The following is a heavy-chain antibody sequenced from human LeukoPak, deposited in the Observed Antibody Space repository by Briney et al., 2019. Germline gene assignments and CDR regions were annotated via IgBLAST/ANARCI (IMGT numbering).Heavy chain of an antibody. CDR3: ARDRPGYCSSTSCYAILY. V-gene: IGHV4-4*07. CDR1: GGSISSYY. Sequence: SETLSLTCTVPGGSISSYYWSWIRQPTGKGLEWIGRIYTSGSTNYNPSLKSRVTMSVDTSKNQFSLKLSSVTAADTAVYYCARDRPGYCSSTSCYAILYWGQGTLVTVSS. CDR2: IYTSGST. J-gene: IGHJ4*02. D-gene: IGHD2-2*01.